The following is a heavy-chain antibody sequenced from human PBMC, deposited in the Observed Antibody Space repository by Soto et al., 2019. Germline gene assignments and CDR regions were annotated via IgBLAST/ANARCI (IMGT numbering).Heavy chain of an antibody. CDR3: ARERDPYDFWSGTHGWFDP. CDR1: VYTFTGYY. V-gene: IGHV1-2*02. CDR2: INPNSGGT. Sequence: ASVKVSCKASVYTFTGYYMHWVRQAPGQGLEWMGWINPNSGGTNYAQKFQGRVTMTRDTSISTAYMELSRLRSDDTAVYYCARERDPYDFWSGTHGWFDPWGQGTLVTVSS. J-gene: IGHJ5*02. D-gene: IGHD3-3*01.